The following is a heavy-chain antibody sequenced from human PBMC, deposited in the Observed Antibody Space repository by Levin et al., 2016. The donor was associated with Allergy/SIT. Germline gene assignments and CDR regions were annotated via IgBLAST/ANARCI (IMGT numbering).Heavy chain of an antibody. CDR3: ARDQGYCSGGSCFYYGMDV. D-gene: IGHD2-15*01. V-gene: IGHV3-21*01. Sequence: GESLKISCAASGFTFSSYSMNWVRQAPGKGLEWVSSITSSTYIYYADSLKGRFTISRDNAKNSLYLQMNSLRAEDTAVYYCARDQGYCSGGSCFYYGMDVWGHGTTVTVSS. CDR2: ITSSTYI. CDR1: GFTFSSYS. J-gene: IGHJ6*02.